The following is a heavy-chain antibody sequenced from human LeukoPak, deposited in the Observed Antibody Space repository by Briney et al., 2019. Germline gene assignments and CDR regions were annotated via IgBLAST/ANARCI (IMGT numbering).Heavy chain of an antibody. J-gene: IGHJ4*02. D-gene: IGHD2-15*01. V-gene: IGHV1-46*01. Sequence: ASVKVSCKASGYTLTSYYMHWVRQAPGQGLEWMGIIDPSGVSTSYAQKFQGRVTMTRDTSTSTVYMELSSLRSEDTAVYYCARALVGSPLVSYYFDYWGQGTLVTVSS. CDR3: ARALVGSPLVSYYFDY. CDR1: GYTLTSYY. CDR2: IDPSGVST.